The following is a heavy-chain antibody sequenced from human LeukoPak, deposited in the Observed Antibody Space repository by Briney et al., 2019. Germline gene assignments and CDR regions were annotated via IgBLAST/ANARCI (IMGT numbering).Heavy chain of an antibody. CDR1: GFTFSSYW. D-gene: IGHD3-9*01. J-gene: IGHJ4*02. Sequence: GGSLRLSCAASGFTFSSYWMSWVRQAPGKGLEWVANIKQDGSEKCYVDSVKGRFTISRDNAKNSLYLQMNSLRAEDTAVYYCARTQYYDILTGYSPFFDYWGQGTLVTVSS. CDR3: ARTQYYDILTGYSPFFDY. CDR2: IKQDGSEK. V-gene: IGHV3-7*03.